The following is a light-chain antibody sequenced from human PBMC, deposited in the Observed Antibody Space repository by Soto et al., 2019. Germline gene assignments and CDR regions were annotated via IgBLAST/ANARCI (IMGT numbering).Light chain of an antibody. CDR3: QQYNSYSPWT. V-gene: IGKV1-5*01. CDR2: DAS. Sequence: DIQITQSPSTLSASVGDRVTITCRASQSISSWLAWYQQKPGKAPKLLIYDASSLESGVPSRFSGSGSGTEFTLTISSLKPDDFATYYCQQYNSYSPWTFGQGTKVDIK. CDR1: QSISSW. J-gene: IGKJ1*01.